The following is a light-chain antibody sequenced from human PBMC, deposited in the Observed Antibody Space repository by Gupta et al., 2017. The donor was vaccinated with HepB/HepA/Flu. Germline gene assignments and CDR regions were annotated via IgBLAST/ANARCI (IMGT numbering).Light chain of an antibody. Sequence: QSALTQPASVSGSPGQSIPLSCPGTSSDVGGYNYVSWYQQHPDKGPRLMIYDVTYRASGVSHRFSGSKSGSTASLTISGLQAEDEADYYCSSFTGSTTLFGGGTKLTVL. CDR1: SSDVGGYNY. CDR2: DVT. CDR3: SSFTGSTTL. V-gene: IGLV2-14*01. J-gene: IGLJ3*02.